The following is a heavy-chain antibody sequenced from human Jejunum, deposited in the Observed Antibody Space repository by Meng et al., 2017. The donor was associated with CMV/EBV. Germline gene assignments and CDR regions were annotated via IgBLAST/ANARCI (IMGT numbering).Heavy chain of an antibody. D-gene: IGHD7-27*01. Sequence: HPQLQEAGPGLVKPSETLSLPCTVSGGSISSSSYYWGWIRQPPGKGLEWIGSIYYSGSTYYNPSLKSRVTISVDTSKNQFSLKLSSVTAADTAVYYCASPLGILGIVDLWGRGTLVTVSS. J-gene: IGHJ2*01. CDR1: GGSISSSSYY. CDR2: IYYSGST. CDR3: ASPLGILGIVDL. V-gene: IGHV4-39*01.